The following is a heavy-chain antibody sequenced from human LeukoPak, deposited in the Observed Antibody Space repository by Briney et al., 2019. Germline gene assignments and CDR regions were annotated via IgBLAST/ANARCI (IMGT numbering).Heavy chain of an antibody. CDR1: GGSISSYY. D-gene: IGHD5-18*01. CDR3: ARQYSYGYYFDY. Sequence: SETLSLTCTVSGGSISSYYWSWIRQPPGKGLEWIGYIYYSGSTNYNPSLKSRVTISVDTSKNQFSLKLSSVTAADTAVYYCARQYSYGYYFDYWGQGTLVTVSS. J-gene: IGHJ4*02. CDR2: IYYSGST. V-gene: IGHV4-59*01.